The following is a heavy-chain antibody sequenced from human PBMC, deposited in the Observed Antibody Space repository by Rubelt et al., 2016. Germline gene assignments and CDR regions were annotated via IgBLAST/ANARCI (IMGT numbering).Heavy chain of an antibody. CDR2: MKGDGDI. CDR3: AKDRDDYGDPEAFDI. D-gene: IGHD4-17*01. V-gene: IGHV3-7*01. CDR1: GFTFSSSS. Sequence: VQLVESGGGVVQPGRSLRLSCAASGFTFSSSSMNWVRKAPGKGLEWVANMKGDGDIFYADSMKGRFTISKDNAKNLMYLGMKSLRAEDTAVYYCAKDRDDYGDPEAFDIWGQGTMVIVSS. J-gene: IGHJ3*02.